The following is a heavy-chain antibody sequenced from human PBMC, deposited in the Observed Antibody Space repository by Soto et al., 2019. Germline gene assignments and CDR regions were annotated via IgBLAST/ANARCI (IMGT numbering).Heavy chain of an antibody. Sequence: PGGSLRLSCAASGFTFSNYGMHWVRQAPGKGLEWVAIIWYDGGNKYYADSVKGRFTISRDNSKNTLYLQMNSLRAEDTAVYYCARKVRGDSGYDGLSAFDVRGQGTMVTVSS. CDR3: ARKVRGDSGYDGLSAFDV. J-gene: IGHJ3*01. V-gene: IGHV3-33*01. CDR1: GFTFSNYG. CDR2: IWYDGGNK. D-gene: IGHD5-12*01.